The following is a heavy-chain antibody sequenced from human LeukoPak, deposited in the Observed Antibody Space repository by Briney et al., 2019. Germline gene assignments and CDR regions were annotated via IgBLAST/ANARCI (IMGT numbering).Heavy chain of an antibody. CDR3: ARSPYDFWSGRHFDY. V-gene: IGHV4-34*01. D-gene: IGHD3-3*01. Sequence: SETLSLTCAVYGGSSNGYYWSWIRQPPGKGLEWIGEINHSGSTNYNPSLKSRVTISVDTSKNQFSLKLSSVTAADTAVYYCARSPYDFWSGRHFDYWGQGTLVTVSS. CDR2: INHSGST. CDR1: GGSSNGYY. J-gene: IGHJ4*02.